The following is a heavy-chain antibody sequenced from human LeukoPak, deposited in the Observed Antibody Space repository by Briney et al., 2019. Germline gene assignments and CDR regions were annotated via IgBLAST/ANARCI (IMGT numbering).Heavy chain of an antibody. Sequence: SVKVSCKASGGTFISYAISWVRQAPGQGLEWMGGIIPIFGTANYAQKFQGRVTITADESTSTAYMELSSLRSEDTAVYYCARDLGYCSSTSCPTRDGSGSYSVGNYFDYWGQGTLVTVSS. V-gene: IGHV1-69*01. J-gene: IGHJ4*02. CDR2: IIPIFGTA. CDR3: ARDLGYCSSTSCPTRDGSGSYSVGNYFDY. CDR1: GGTFISYA. D-gene: IGHD2-2*01.